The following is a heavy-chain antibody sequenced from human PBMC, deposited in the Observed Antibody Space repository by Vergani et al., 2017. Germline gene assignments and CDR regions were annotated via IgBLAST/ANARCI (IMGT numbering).Heavy chain of an antibody. CDR3: AKRYFVSGNYLFDY. J-gene: IGHJ4*02. D-gene: IGHD3-9*01. CDR2: ISGSGVSA. CDR1: EFTFSNYA. V-gene: IGHV3-23*01. Sequence: EVQLLESGGGLVQPGGSLRLTCAASEFTFSNYAMNWVRQAPGKGLEWVSGISGSGVSAYYTDSVKGRFTISRDTSKNMLFLQMNNLRTEDTAIYYCAKRYFVSGNYLFDYWCQGTLVTVSS.